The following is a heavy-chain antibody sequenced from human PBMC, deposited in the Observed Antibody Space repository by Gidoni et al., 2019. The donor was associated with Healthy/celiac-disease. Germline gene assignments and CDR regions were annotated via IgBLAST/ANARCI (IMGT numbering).Heavy chain of an antibody. J-gene: IGHJ4*02. CDR1: GYSFTSYW. CDR2: IDPSDSYT. CDR3: ARLPEYSSSSDY. V-gene: IGHV5-10-1*03. D-gene: IGHD6-6*01. Sequence: EVQLVQSGAEVKTPGESLRISCKGSGYSFTSYWISWVRQMPGKGLEWLGRIDPSDSYTNYSPSFQGHVTISADKSISTAYLQWSSLKASDTAMYYCARLPEYSSSSDYWGQGTLVTVSS.